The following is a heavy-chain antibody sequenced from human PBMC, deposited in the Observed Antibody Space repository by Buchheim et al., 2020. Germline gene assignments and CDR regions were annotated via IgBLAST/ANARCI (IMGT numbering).Heavy chain of an antibody. Sequence: QVQLQQWGAGLLKPSETLSLTCAVYGGSFSGYYWSWIRQPPGKGLEWIGEINHSGSTNYNPSLKSGVTISVDTSKNQFSLKLSSVTAAETAVYYGARGLTPMVRGDGYWGQGTL. CDR1: GGSFSGYY. CDR2: INHSGST. CDR3: ARGLTPMVRGDGY. J-gene: IGHJ4*02. V-gene: IGHV4-34*01. D-gene: IGHD3-10*01.